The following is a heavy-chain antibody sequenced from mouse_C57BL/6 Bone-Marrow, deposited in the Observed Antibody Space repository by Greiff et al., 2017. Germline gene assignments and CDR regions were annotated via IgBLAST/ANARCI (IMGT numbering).Heavy chain of an antibody. D-gene: IGHD1-1*01. CDR2: IHPNSGST. CDR3: ATLLLLRYDY. CDR1: GYTFTSYW. V-gene: IGHV1-64*01. J-gene: IGHJ2*01. Sequence: QVQLQQPGAELVKPGASVKLSCKASGYTFTSYWMHWVKQRPGQGLEWIGMIHPNSGSTNYNEKFKSKATLTVDKSSSTAYMQLSSLTSEDAAVYYCATLLLLRYDYWGQGTTLTVSS.